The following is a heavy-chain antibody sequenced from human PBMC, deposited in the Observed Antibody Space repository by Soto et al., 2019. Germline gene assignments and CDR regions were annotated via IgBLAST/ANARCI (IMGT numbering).Heavy chain of an antibody. D-gene: IGHD3-10*01. Sequence: SETLSLTCAVYGGSFSGYYWSWIRQPPGKGLEWIGEINHSGSTNYNPSLKSRVTISVDTSKNQFSLKLSSVTAADTAVYYCARSRTMVRAYGMDVWGQGTTVTVSS. CDR3: ARSRTMVRAYGMDV. J-gene: IGHJ6*02. CDR1: GGSFSGYY. V-gene: IGHV4-34*01. CDR2: INHSGST.